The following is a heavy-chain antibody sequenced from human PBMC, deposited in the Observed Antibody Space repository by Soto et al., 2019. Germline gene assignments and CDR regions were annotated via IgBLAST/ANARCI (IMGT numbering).Heavy chain of an antibody. CDR1: GGSINSGGYC. CDR3: ARGILV. J-gene: IGHJ4*02. V-gene: IGHV4-31*03. Sequence: QVQLQESGPGLVKPSQTLSLTCTVSGGSINSGGYCWRWIRQHPGKGLDWIGCIPYGGSTSYNPSLKSRVTISVDTSKKQFSLKLTSVTAADTAVYYCARGILVWGQGALITFSS. CDR2: IPYGGST. D-gene: IGHD5-18*01.